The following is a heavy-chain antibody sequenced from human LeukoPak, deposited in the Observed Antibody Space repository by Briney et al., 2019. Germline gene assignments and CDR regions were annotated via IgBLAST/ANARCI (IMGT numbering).Heavy chain of an antibody. CDR3: ARDGSFWSGYQYDDFDI. V-gene: IGHV1-2*02. J-gene: IGHJ3*02. Sequence: ASVKVSCKASGYTFTGYYMHWVRQAPGQGLEWMGWINPNIGGTNYAQKIQGRVTMTRDTSISTAYMELSRLRSDDAAVYYCARDGSFWSGYQYDDFDICGRGTMVTVSS. CDR1: GYTFTGYY. D-gene: IGHD3-3*01. CDR2: INPNIGGT.